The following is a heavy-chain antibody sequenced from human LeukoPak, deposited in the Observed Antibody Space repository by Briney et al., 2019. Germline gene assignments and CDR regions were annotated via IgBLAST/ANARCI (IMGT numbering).Heavy chain of an antibody. CDR3: ARGIPAAIRY. V-gene: IGHV3-11*01. CDR2: ISSSGSTI. J-gene: IGHJ4*02. Sequence: PGGSLRRSCAAAGFTFSDYYMSWIRQAQGKGLEWVSYISSSGSTIYYADSVKGRFTSSTDNATNSLYLQMHSLRAEDTAVYYCARGIPAAIRYWGQGTLVTVSS. D-gene: IGHD2-2*02. CDR1: GFTFSDYY.